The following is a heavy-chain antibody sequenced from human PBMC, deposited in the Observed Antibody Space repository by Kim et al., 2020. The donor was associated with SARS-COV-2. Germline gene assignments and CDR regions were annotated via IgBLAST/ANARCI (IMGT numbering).Heavy chain of an antibody. CDR1: GGSISSYY. Sequence: SETLSLTCTVSGGSISSYYWSWIRQPPGKGLEWIGYIYYSGSTNYNPSLKSRVTISVDTSKNQFSLKLSSVTAADTAVYYCARDGGYYDSSGYSWDYWGQGTLVTVSS. D-gene: IGHD3-22*01. CDR3: ARDGGYYDSSGYSWDY. V-gene: IGHV4-59*13. CDR2: IYYSGST. J-gene: IGHJ4*02.